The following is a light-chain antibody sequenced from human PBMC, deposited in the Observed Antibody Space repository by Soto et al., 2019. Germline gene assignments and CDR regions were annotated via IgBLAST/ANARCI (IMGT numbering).Light chain of an antibody. CDR2: ECF. CDR1: QSISTW. V-gene: IGKV1-5*01. CDR3: PQYPSTSLT. Sequence: DIEMTQSASTLSAAVGDRVAITCRSSQSISTWLAWYQVTPGKVPKLLIYECFGLKSGVPSRFSGSGSGTEVSLTLSSLPPEDFATYLCPQYPSTSLTFAGGTKVDIK. J-gene: IGKJ4*01.